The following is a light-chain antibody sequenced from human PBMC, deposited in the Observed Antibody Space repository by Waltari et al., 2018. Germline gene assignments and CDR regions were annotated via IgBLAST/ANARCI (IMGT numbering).Light chain of an antibody. Sequence: QLVLTQSPSASASLGASVKLTCTLSSGHSSNIVAWHQQQPAKGPRYWMKVNSDGSHTKGDEIPVRFACSSAGSYRYLTISSLQSEDEADYYCQTGRHGTWVFGGGTKLTVV. J-gene: IGLJ3*02. CDR2: VNSDGSH. V-gene: IGLV4-69*01. CDR3: QTGRHGTWV. CDR1: SGHSSNI.